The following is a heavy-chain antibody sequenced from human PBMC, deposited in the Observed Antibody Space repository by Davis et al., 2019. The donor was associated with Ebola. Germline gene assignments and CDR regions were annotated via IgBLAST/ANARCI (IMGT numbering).Heavy chain of an antibody. CDR1: GFTFSSYA. CDR3: AKSWYCISTSCYDWFDP. D-gene: IGHD2-2*01. CDR2: ISRSGGST. V-gene: IGHV3-23*01. J-gene: IGHJ5*02. Sequence: GSLRLSCAASGFTFSSYAMSWVRQAPGKGLEWVSSISRSGGSTYYADSVKGRFTISRDNSKNTLYLQMNSLRAEDTAVYYCAKSWYCISTSCYDWFDPWGQGTLVTVSS.